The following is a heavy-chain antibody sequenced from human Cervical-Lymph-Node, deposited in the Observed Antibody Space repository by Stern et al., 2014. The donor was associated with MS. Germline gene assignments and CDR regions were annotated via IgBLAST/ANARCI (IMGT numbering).Heavy chain of an antibody. CDR3: VRRDTDAYNCVEYFKH. J-gene: IGHJ1*01. V-gene: IGHV1-18*01. D-gene: IGHD5-24*01. CDR2: ISTYSGNA. Sequence: QLVQSGAEVKKPGASVKVSCKASGYTFINYGISWVRQAPGQGLEWMGWISTYSGNANYAQKFQGRVTMTTDTSTRTAYMELRGLRSDDTAVYYCVRRDTDAYNCVEYFKHWGQGTLVTVSS. CDR1: GYTFINYG.